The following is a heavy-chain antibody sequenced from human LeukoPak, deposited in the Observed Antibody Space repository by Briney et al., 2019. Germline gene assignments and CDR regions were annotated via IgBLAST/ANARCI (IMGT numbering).Heavy chain of an antibody. V-gene: IGHV3-73*01. CDR3: TRHIGQWVQKYYYYGMDV. J-gene: IGHJ6*02. D-gene: IGHD5-18*01. CDR2: IRSKANSYAT. Sequence: GGSLKLSCAASGFTFSGSAMHWVRQASGKGLEWVGRIRSKANSYATAYAASVKGRFTISRDDSKNTACLQMNSLKTEDTAVYYCTRHIGQWVQKYYYYGMDVWGQGTTVAVSS. CDR1: GFTFSGSA.